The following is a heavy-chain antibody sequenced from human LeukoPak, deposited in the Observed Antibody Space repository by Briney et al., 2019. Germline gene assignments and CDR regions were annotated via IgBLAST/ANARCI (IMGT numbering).Heavy chain of an antibody. CDR1: GYTFTSYA. CDR2: INAGNGNT. J-gene: IGHJ4*02. V-gene: IGHV1-3*01. CDR3: ARDGDVLWKQESRTQLGLYYFDY. Sequence: GASVTVSCKASGYTFTSYAMHWVRQAPGQRLEWMGWINAGNGNTKYSQKFQGRVTITRDTSASTAYMELSSLRSEDTAVYYCARDGDVLWKQESRTQLGLYYFDYWGQGTLVTVSS. D-gene: IGHD5-18*01.